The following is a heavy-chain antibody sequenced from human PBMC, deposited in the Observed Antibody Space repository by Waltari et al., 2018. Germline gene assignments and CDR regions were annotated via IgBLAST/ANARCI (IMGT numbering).Heavy chain of an antibody. CDR2: ISYDENNR. CDR3: ARDALGDYSNWFDP. CDR1: GFTFSRYA. V-gene: IGHV3-30*01. Sequence: QVQLVASGGGVVQPGRSLRLSCSGPGFTFSRYALHWLRQAPGKGLEWVAVISYDENNRHYANSVKGRFTISRDNSKSTVYLQMVSLSAEDTAIYYCARDALGDYSNWFDPWGQGTRVTVSS. J-gene: IGHJ5*02. D-gene: IGHD4-17*01.